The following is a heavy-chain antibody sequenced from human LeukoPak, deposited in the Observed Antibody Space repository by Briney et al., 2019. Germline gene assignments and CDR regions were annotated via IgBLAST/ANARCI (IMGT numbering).Heavy chain of an antibody. V-gene: IGHV3-66*02. CDR1: GFTVSSNY. J-gene: IGHJ5*02. CDR2: IYSGGST. Sequence: TGGSLRLSCAASGFTVSSNYMSWVRQAPGKGLEWVSVIYSGGSTYYADSVKGRFTISRDNSKNTLYLQMNSLRAEDTAVYYCARERYDILTGYEGGFDPWGQGTLVTVSS. D-gene: IGHD3-9*01. CDR3: ARERYDILTGYEGGFDP.